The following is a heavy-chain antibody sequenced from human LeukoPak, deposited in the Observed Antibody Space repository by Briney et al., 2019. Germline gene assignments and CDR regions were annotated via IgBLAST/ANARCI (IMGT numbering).Heavy chain of an antibody. Sequence: GGSLRLSCAASGFTFDDYAMHWVRQAPGKGLERGSGISWNSGSIGYADSVKGRFTISRDNAKNSLYLQMNSLRAEDTALYYCAKDGGDGSKPDAFDIWGQGTMVTVSS. V-gene: IGHV3-9*01. CDR3: AKDGGDGSKPDAFDI. J-gene: IGHJ3*02. CDR1: GFTFDDYA. CDR2: ISWNSGSI. D-gene: IGHD2-21*01.